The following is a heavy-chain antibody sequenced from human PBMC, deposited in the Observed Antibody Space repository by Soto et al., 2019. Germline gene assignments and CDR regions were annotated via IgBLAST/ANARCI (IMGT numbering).Heavy chain of an antibody. CDR2: INHSGST. CDR3: ARTAYDVWSGYYPLDP. Sequence: APATLPLTCAVYGGSFSGYYWSWFRQPPGKGLEWIGEINHSGSTNYNPSLKSRVTISVDTSKNQFSLKLSSVTAADTAVYYCARTAYDVWSGYYPLDPWVQRTLVTV. V-gene: IGHV4-34*01. CDR1: GGSFSGYY. J-gene: IGHJ5*02. D-gene: IGHD3-3*01.